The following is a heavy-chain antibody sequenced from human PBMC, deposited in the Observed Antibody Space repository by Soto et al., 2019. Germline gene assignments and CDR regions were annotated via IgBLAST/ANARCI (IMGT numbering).Heavy chain of an antibody. D-gene: IGHD6-6*01. J-gene: IGHJ4*02. CDR1: GFTFSDHY. CDR2: ISAGGSNT. CDR3: AKEYSTSFDY. Sequence: GGSLRLSCAASGFTFSDHYMDWVRQAPGKGLEWVSAISAGGSNTNYADSVKGRFTISSDNSKNTLYLQMNGLRADDTAVYYCAKEYSTSFDYWGQGTPVTVSS. V-gene: IGHV3-23*01.